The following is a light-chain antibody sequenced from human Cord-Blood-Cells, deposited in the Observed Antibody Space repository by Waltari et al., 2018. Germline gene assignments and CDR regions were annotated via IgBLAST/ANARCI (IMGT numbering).Light chain of an antibody. Sequence: EIVMTQSPATLSVSPGERATLSCRASQRVSSNLAWYQQKPGKAPRLLIYGASTRATGIPVRFSGRGSETEFTLTISSLKSEDFAVYYCQQYNNWPRTFGQGTKVEIK. CDR3: QQYNNWPRT. CDR2: GAS. J-gene: IGKJ1*01. CDR1: QRVSSN. V-gene: IGKV3-15*01.